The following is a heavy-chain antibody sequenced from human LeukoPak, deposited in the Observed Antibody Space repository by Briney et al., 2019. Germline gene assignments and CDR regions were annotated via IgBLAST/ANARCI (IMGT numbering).Heavy chain of an antibody. CDR2: INHSGST. D-gene: IGHD5-12*01. CDR1: GGSFSGYY. Sequence: PSETLSLTCAVYGGSFSGYYWSWIRQPPGKGLEWIGEINHSGSTNYNPSLKSRVTISVDTSKNQFSLKLSSMTAADTAVYYCARMRSGYDAFDYWGQGTLVTVSS. J-gene: IGHJ4*02. V-gene: IGHV4-34*01. CDR3: ARMRSGYDAFDY.